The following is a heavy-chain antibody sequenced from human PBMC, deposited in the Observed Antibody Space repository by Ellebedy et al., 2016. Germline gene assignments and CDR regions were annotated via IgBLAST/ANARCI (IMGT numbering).Heavy chain of an antibody. CDR1: GFTFSSYA. CDR3: AREYFMDV. D-gene: IGHD2-8*01. V-gene: IGHV3-23*01. Sequence: GESLKISCAASGFTFSSYAMSWVRQAPGKGLEWVSAISGSGGSTSYADSVKGRFTISRDNAKSTLYLQMNSLRAEDTAVYYCAREYFMDVWGQGTTVTVSS. J-gene: IGHJ6*02. CDR2: ISGSGGST.